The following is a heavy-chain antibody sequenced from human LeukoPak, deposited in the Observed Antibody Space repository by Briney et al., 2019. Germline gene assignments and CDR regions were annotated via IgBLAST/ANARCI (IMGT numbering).Heavy chain of an antibody. J-gene: IGHJ5*02. CDR2: IYHSGST. CDR3: ARVNSSSWYVGKWFDP. CDR1: GGSISSGGYS. D-gene: IGHD6-13*01. V-gene: IGHV4-30-2*05. Sequence: SETLSLTCAVSGGSISSGGYSWSWIRQPPGKGLEWIGYIYHSGSTYYNPSLKSRVTISVDTSKNQFSLKLSSVTAADTAVYYCARVNSSSWYVGKWFDPWGQGTLVTVSS.